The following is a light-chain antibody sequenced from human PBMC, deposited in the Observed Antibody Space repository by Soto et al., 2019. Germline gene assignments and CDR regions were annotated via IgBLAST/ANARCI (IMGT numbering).Light chain of an antibody. J-gene: IGKJ1*01. V-gene: IGKV1-5*01. CDR1: QSISNW. CDR3: LQVYSFPRT. Sequence: DIQMTQSPSTLSASVGDRVTITCRASQSISNWLAWYQQKPGKAPKLLIYDASSLESGVSLRFSGSGSGTEFILSINNLQPEDFASYFCLQVYSFPRTFGLGTKVDI. CDR2: DAS.